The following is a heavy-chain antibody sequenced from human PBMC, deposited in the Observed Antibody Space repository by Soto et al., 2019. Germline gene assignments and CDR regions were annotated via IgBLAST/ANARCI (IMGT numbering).Heavy chain of an antibody. J-gene: IGHJ4*02. CDR1: GYTFTGYY. D-gene: IGHD3-16*01. Sequence: ASVKVSCKASGYTFTGYYINWVRQATGQGLEWMGWMNPNSGNTGYAQKFQGRLTMTRDTSISTAYMELSSLISEDTAVYYCAREFGTYTDWGQGTLVTVSS. V-gene: IGHV1-8*02. CDR3: AREFGTYTD. CDR2: MNPNSGNT.